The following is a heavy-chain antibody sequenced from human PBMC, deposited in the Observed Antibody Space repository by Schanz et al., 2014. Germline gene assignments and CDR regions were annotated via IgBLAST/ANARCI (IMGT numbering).Heavy chain of an antibody. J-gene: IGHJ4*02. CDR2: ISGSTWTT. Sequence: EVQMVESGGGLVQPGGSLRLSCAVSGFTFSSYGMNWVRQAPGKGLEWVSYISGSTWTTYYADSVKGRFTISRDNAKNSLSLQMNSLSDEDTAVYFCAKDLAVAGDYWGQGTLVTVSS. CDR3: AKDLAVAGDY. V-gene: IGHV3-48*02. CDR1: GFTFSSYG. D-gene: IGHD6-19*01.